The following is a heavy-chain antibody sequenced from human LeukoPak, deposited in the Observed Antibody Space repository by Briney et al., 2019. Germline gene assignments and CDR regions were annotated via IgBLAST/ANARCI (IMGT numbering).Heavy chain of an antibody. Sequence: SGKSLRLSCAASGFTFSSFAMHWVRQSPGKGVEGLAVISFEGRNQYYAGSLKGQFNISRENSKNTLYLQMNSLRGEDTAVYYCAKDPGGYYFDNWGQGTVVTVSS. CDR3: AKDPGGYYFDN. V-gene: IGHV3-30*18. CDR2: ISFEGRNQ. CDR1: GFTFSSFA. D-gene: IGHD1-14*01. J-gene: IGHJ4*02.